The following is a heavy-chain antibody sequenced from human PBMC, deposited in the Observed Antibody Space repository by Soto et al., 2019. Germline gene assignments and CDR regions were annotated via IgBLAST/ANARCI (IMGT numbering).Heavy chain of an antibody. J-gene: IGHJ5*02. CDR3: XXXXXXXXXDP. CDR2: IYHTGAA. CDR1: GGSIDSGGYS. V-gene: IGHV4-30-2*01. Sequence: QLQLQESGSGLVKPSQTLSLTCAVSGGSIDSGGYSWNWXXXXXXKGLEWIGYIYHTGAAHYNASLEGRXXXXXXXXXXXXXXXXXXXXXXXXXXXXXXXXXXXXXXDPWGQGIFVTVSS.